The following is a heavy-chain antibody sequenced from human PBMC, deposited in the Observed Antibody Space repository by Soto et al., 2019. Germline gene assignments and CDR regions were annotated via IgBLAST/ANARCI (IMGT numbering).Heavy chain of an antibody. V-gene: IGHV3-48*03. J-gene: IGHJ4*02. CDR2: INSDGSII. D-gene: IGHD2-2*01. CDR3: ATKYQLPAFNL. CDR1: GFTFSSYE. Sequence: GGSLRLSXTASGFTFSSYEMNWVRQAPGKGLEWVSYINSDGSIIYYADSVRGRFTISRDYAKNSLYLQMNSLRAEDTAVYYCATKYQLPAFNLWGQGTLVTVSS.